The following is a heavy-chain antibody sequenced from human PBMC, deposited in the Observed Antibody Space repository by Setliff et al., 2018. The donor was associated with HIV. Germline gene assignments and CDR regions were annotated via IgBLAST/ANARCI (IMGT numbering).Heavy chain of an antibody. D-gene: IGHD2-8*01. J-gene: IGHJ4*02. CDR3: ASGSGYCRNGDCYVGVHKNPDKYYFDY. V-gene: IGHV1-69*05. CDR1: GDTFSNSA. Sequence: SVKVSCKASGDTFSNSALTWVRQAPGQGLEWMGGSIPLFGTVKYAQKFQGRVTITTDELMTTVFMELSSLRSEDTAVYYCASGSGYCRNGDCYVGVHKNPDKYYFDYWGQGTLVTVSS. CDR2: SIPLFGTV.